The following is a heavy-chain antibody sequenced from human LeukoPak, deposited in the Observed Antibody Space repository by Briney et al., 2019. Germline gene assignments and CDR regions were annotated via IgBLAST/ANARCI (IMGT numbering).Heavy chain of an antibody. D-gene: IGHD1-26*01. CDR3: ARESGSYSNWFDP. CDR1: GGSFSGYY. J-gene: IGHJ5*02. CDR2: INHSGST. Sequence: SETLSLTCAVYGGSFSGYYWSWIRQPPGKGLEWIGEINHSGSTNYNPSLKSRVTMSVDTSKNQFSLKLSSVTAADTAVYYCARESGSYSNWFDPWGQGTLVTVSS. V-gene: IGHV4-34*01.